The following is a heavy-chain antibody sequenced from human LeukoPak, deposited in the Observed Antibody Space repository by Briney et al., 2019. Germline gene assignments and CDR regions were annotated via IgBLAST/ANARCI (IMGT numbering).Heavy chain of an antibody. CDR1: GFTFSSYG. CDR3: TKAPCSGDSCYHFDY. J-gene: IGHJ4*02. Sequence: GGSLRLSCAASGFTFSSYGMSWVRQAPGKGLEWVSSITGTGGRTYFADSVQGRLTISRDNSKNTVYLQMNSLRAEDTAVYYCTKAPCSGDSCYHFDYWGQGTLVTVSS. D-gene: IGHD2-15*01. V-gene: IGHV3-23*01. CDR2: ITGTGGRT.